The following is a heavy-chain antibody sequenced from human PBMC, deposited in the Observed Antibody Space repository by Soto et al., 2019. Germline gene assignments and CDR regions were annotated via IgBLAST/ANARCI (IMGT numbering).Heavy chain of an antibody. V-gene: IGHV3-48*02. Sequence: GGSLRLSCVVSEFPVSSHSMNWVRQAPGKGLEWLSFISSSGTIYYADSVKGRFTISRDNAKNTLYLQMNSLRDEDTAIYYCASWVGLYKHFWSQGTPVTVSS. CDR1: EFPVSSHS. CDR3: ASWVGLYKHF. D-gene: IGHD3-3*02. J-gene: IGHJ4*02. CDR2: ISSSGTI.